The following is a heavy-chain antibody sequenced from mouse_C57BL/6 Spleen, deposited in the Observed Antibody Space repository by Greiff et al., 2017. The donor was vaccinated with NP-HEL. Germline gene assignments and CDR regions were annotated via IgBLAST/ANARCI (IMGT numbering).Heavy chain of an antibody. V-gene: IGHV1-50*01. CDR2: IDPSDSYT. J-gene: IGHJ1*03. D-gene: IGHD1-1*01. CDR3: ARAFINTVVEYFDV. CDR1: GYTFTSYW. Sequence: QVQLQQPGAELVKPGASVKLSCKASGYTFTSYWMQWVKQRPGQGLEWIGEIDPSDSYTNYNQTFKGKATLTVDTSSSTAYMQLSILTSEDSAVYYCARAFINTVVEYFDVWGTGTTVTVSS.